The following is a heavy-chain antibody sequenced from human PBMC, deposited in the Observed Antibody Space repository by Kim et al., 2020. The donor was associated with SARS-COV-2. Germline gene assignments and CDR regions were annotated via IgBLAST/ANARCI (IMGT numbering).Heavy chain of an antibody. CDR3: AKDLQARRWLHLYYFDY. CDR2: ISWNSGSI. J-gene: IGHJ4*02. CDR1: GFTFDDYA. D-gene: IGHD5-12*01. V-gene: IGHV3-9*01. Sequence: GGSLRLSCAASGFTFDDYAMHWVRQAPGKGLEWVSGISWNSGSIGYADSVKGRFTISRDNAKNSLYLQMNSLRAEDTALYYCAKDLQARRWLHLYYFDYWGQGTLVTVSS.